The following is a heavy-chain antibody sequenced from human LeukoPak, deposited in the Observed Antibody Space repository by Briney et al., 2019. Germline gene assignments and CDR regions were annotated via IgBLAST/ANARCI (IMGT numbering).Heavy chain of an antibody. J-gene: IGHJ4*02. CDR2: ISSSSSTI. D-gene: IGHD3-10*01. Sequence: GGSLRLSCAASGFTFSSYEMNWVRQAPGKGLEWISYISSSSSTIYYADSVKGQFTISRDNAKNSLYLQMNSLRVEDTAVYYCARDQHGSGNYKCYFDYWGQGTLVTVSS. V-gene: IGHV3-48*03. CDR3: ARDQHGSGNYKCYFDY. CDR1: GFTFSSYE.